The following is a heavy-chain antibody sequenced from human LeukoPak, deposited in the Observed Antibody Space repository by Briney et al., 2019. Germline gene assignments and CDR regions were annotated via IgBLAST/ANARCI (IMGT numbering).Heavy chain of an antibody. V-gene: IGHV4-31*03. CDR2: ICYSWNT. CDR3: ARDSMRSYLDY. Sequence: SQTLSLTCTVSGGSISSGGNYWSWIRQHPGKGLEWIGYICYSWNTFYNPSLKSRVTLSVDMSKNQFSLNLSSVTAADTAVYFCARDSMRSYLDYWGQGTLVTVCS. J-gene: IGHJ4*02. D-gene: IGHD3-3*02. CDR1: GGSISSGGNY.